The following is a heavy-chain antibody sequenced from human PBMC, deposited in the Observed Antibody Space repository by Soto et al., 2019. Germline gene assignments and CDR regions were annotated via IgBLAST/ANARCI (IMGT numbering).Heavy chain of an antibody. CDR2: INHSGST. D-gene: IGHD4-17*01. CDR1: GGSFSGYY. CDR3: ARTRWNDY. Sequence: SETLSLTCAVYGGSFSGYYWSWIRQPPGKGLEWIGEINHSGSTNYNPSLKSRVTISVDTSKNQFSLKLSSVTAADTAVYYCARTRWNDYWGQGTLVTVSS. V-gene: IGHV4-34*01. J-gene: IGHJ4*02.